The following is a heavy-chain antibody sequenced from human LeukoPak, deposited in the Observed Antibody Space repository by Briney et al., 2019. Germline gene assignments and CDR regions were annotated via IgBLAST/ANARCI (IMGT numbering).Heavy chain of an antibody. CDR3: ARVRGGGGVVSWFDP. V-gene: IGHV4-4*07. CDR1: GGSISSYY. Sequence: ASETLSLTCTVSGGSISSYYWSWIRQPAGKGLEWIGRIYTSGSTNYNPSLKSRVTMSVDTSKNQCSLKLSSVTAADTAVYYCARVRGGGGVVSWFDPWGQGTLVTVSS. J-gene: IGHJ5*02. D-gene: IGHD3-3*01. CDR2: IYTSGST.